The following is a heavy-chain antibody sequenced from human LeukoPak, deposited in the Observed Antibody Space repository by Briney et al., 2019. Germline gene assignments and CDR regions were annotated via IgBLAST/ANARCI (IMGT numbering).Heavy chain of an antibody. V-gene: IGHV3-23*01. CDR1: GFTFSSYA. D-gene: IGHD3-10*01. CDR3: AKDIGFGNQFDY. CDR2: ISGSGGNT. Sequence: GGSLRLSCAASGFTFSSYAMTLVRQAPGKGLEWVSTISGSGGNTYFADSVMGRFTISRDNSKNTLYLQMKPLTADDTAVYYCAKDIGFGNQFDYWGQGTLVTVSS. J-gene: IGHJ4*02.